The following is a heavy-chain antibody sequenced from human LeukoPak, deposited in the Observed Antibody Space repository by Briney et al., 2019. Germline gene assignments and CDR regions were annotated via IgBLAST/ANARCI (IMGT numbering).Heavy chain of an antibody. CDR1: GFTFSRYG. CDR3: ARDPLRWLQNNYSYYYMDV. CDR2: ISGSTRTI. Sequence: GGSLRLSCAASGFTFSRYGMNWVRQAPGKGLEWVSYISGSTRTIYNADSVKGRFTISRDNAKHSLYLQMNSLSDEDPAVYYFARDPLRWLQNNYSYYYMDVWGKGTTVTASS. D-gene: IGHD5-24*01. J-gene: IGHJ6*03. V-gene: IGHV3-48*02.